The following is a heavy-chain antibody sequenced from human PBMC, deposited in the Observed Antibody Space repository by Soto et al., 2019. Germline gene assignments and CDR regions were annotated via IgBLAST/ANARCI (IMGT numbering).Heavy chain of an antibody. D-gene: IGHD6-19*01. CDR2: INHSGST. J-gene: IGHJ6*02. V-gene: IGHV4-34*01. CDR1: GGSFSGYY. Sequence: TSETLSLTCAVYGGSFSGYYWSWIRQPPGKGLEWIGEINHSGSTNYNPSLKSRVTISVDTSKNQFSLKLSSVTAADTAVYYCARGRVAVAGTFPYYYYGMDVWGQGTTVTVSS. CDR3: ARGRVAVAGTFPYYYYGMDV.